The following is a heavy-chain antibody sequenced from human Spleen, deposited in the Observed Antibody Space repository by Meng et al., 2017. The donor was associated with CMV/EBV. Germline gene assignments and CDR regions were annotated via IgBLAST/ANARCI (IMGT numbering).Heavy chain of an antibody. D-gene: IGHD2-21*01. CDR3: ARDVAASYYFDY. J-gene: IGHJ4*02. V-gene: IGHV4-59*01. Sequence: SETLSLTCVVYGESISTYYWSWIRQPPGKGLEWIGYIYYSGSTNYNPSLKSRVTISVDTSKNQFSLKLSSVTAADTAVYYCARDVAASYYFDYWGQGTLVTVSS. CDR1: GESISTYY. CDR2: IYYSGST.